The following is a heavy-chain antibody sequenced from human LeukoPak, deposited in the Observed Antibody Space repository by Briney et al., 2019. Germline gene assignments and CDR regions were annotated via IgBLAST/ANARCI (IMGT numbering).Heavy chain of an antibody. CDR2: ITHSGST. J-gene: IGHJ6*03. CDR1: GGSFSGYY. V-gene: IGHV4-34*01. CDR3: ARGLPAAGTLFYYYYMDV. D-gene: IGHD6-13*01. Sequence: SETLSLTCAVYGGSFSGYYWSWIRQPPGKGLEGIGEITHSGSTNYNPSLKSRVTISVDTSKNQFSLKLSSVTAADTAVYYCARGLPAAGTLFYYYYMDVWGKGTTVTVSS.